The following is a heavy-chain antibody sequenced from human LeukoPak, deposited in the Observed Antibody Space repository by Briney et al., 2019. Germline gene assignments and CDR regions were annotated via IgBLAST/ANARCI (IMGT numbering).Heavy chain of an antibody. V-gene: IGHV3-30-3*01. D-gene: IGHD3-22*01. CDR2: ISYDGSNK. Sequence: GGSLRLSCAGSGFTFSSYAMHWVRQAPGKGLEWVAVISYDGSNKYYADSVKGRFTISRDNSKNTLYLQMNSLRAEDTAVYYCARDLFGYYYDSSGFYPEWGQGTLVTVSS. CDR3: ARDLFGYYYDSSGFYPE. CDR1: GFTFSSYA. J-gene: IGHJ4*02.